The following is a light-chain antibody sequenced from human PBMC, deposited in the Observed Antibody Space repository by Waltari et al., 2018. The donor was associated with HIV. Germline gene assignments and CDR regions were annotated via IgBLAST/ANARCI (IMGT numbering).Light chain of an antibody. V-gene: IGKV3-11*01. J-gene: IGKJ4*01. CDR1: QSVGTY. CDR2: DAS. Sequence: EIVLTQSPATLSLSPGERATLPCSASQSVGTYLAWYQQKPGQAPRLLIYDASKRATGIPARFSGSGSETDFTLTISSLEPEDFAVYYCQQLRNWLTFGGGTKVEIK. CDR3: QQLRNWLT.